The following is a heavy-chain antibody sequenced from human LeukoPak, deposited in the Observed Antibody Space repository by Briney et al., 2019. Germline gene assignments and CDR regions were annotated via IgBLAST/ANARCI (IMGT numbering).Heavy chain of an antibody. D-gene: IGHD2-2*01. CDR1: GYTFTGYY. J-gene: IGHJ5*02. Sequence: GASAKVSCKASGYTFTGYYMHWVRQAPGQGLEWMGWINPNSGGTNYAQKFQGRVTMTRDTSISTAYMELSRLRSDDTAVYYCARVVSLIVVVPAAFALDPWGQGTLVTVSS. CDR2: INPNSGGT. V-gene: IGHV1-2*02. CDR3: ARVVSLIVVVPAAFALDP.